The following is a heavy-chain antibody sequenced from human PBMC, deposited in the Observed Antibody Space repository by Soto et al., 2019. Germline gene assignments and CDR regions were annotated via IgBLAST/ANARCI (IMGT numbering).Heavy chain of an antibody. CDR3: ARIVVPAAPIIYYYYYYMDV. D-gene: IGHD2-2*01. CDR2: IIPYYGTT. Sequence: SVTVSCKASVGTFSSYAISWVRQAPGQGLEWMGGIIPYYGTTNYAQKFQGRVTITTDTSTSTAYMELRSLRSDDTAVYYCARIVVPAAPIIYYYYYYMDVWGKGTTVTVSS. J-gene: IGHJ6*03. CDR1: VGTFSSYA. V-gene: IGHV1-69*05.